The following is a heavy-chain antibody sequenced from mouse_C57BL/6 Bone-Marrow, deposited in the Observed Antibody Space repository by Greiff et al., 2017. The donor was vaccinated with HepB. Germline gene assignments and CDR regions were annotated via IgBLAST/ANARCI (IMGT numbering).Heavy chain of an antibody. CDR1: GFTFSTSG. D-gene: IGHD2-14*01. V-gene: IGHV5-6*01. J-gene: IGHJ2*01. Sequence: EVMLVESGGDLVKPGGSLKLSCAASGFTFSTSGMSWVRQTPDRRLEWVATINTGGTYTYYADSVRGRFTISKDSAKNTLFLLMSSLKSEDSAIYYCTRDRFDYYFDYWGRGTTLTVSS. CDR2: INTGGTYT. CDR3: TRDRFDYYFDY.